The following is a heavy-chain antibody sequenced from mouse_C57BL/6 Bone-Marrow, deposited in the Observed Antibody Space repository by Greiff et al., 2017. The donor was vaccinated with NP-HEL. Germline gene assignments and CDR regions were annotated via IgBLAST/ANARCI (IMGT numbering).Heavy chain of an antibody. CDR1: GYTFTSYG. CDR3: ARGTVATESY. J-gene: IGHJ3*01. V-gene: IGHV1-81*01. Sequence: VKVVESGAELARPGASVKLSCKASGYTFTSYGISWVKQRTGQGLEWIGEIYPRSGNTYYNEKFKGKATLTADKSSSTAYMELRSLTSEDSAVYFCARGTVATESYWGQGTLVTVSA. CDR2: IYPRSGNT. D-gene: IGHD1-1*01.